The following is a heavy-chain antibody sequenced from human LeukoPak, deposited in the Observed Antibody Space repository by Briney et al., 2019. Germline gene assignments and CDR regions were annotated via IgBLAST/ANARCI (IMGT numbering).Heavy chain of an antibody. CDR3: ARDRFKEQKVRYFDH. V-gene: IGHV3-21*01. CDR2: IRSSSSYI. Sequence: GGSLRLSCAASGFTFSSCRMNWVRQAPGKGLEWVSFIRSSSSYIYYADSVKGRFTISRDNAKNSLYLQMNSLRAEDTAVYYCARDRFKEQKVRYFDHWGQGALVTVAT. CDR1: GFTFSSCR. J-gene: IGHJ4*02. D-gene: IGHD1/OR15-1a*01.